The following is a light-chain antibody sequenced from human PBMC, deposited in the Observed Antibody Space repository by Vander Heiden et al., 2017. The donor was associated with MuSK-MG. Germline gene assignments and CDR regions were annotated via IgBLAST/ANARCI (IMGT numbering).Light chain of an antibody. CDR2: LAS. CDR1: QSILYSSNNKNY. Sequence: IVITQSPDSLTVSLGERATIDRKSSQSILYSSNNKNYLVWYQQKPGQPPKLLIALASSREPGVPDRFSGSGSETDFTLTINSLQAEDVGIYYCQQYNTSPWTFGQGTKVEIK. J-gene: IGKJ1*01. V-gene: IGKV4-1*01. CDR3: QQYNTSPWT.